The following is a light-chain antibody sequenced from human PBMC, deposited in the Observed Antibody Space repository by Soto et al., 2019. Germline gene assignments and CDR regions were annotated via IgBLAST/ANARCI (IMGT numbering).Light chain of an antibody. CDR3: QQSYSTPYT. Sequence: DIQMTQSPSTLSASVGDRVTITCRASQTIGAWLAWYQQKPGKAPKLLIYKASSLETGVPSRFSGSGSGTDFTFTISSLQPEDFATYYCQQSYSTPYTFGQGTTLEIK. J-gene: IGKJ2*01. CDR2: KAS. CDR1: QTIGAW. V-gene: IGKV1-5*03.